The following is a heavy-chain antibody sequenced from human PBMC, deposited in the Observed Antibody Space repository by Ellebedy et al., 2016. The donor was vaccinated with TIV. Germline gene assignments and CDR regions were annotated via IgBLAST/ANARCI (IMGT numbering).Heavy chain of an antibody. D-gene: IGHD4-17*01. CDR2: IIPIFGTA. CDR1: GGTFSSYA. Sequence: ASVKVSCKASGGTFSSYAISWVRQAPGQGLEWMGGIIPIFGTANYAQKFQGRVTITADESTSTAYMELSSLRSEDTAVYYCARARPDYGDYVAFDIWGQGTMVTVSS. V-gene: IGHV1-69*13. CDR3: ARARPDYGDYVAFDI. J-gene: IGHJ3*02.